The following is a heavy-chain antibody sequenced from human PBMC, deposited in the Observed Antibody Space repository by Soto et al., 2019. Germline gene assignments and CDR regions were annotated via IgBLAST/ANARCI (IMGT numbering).Heavy chain of an antibody. CDR2: IYASGTT. V-gene: IGHV4-4*07. J-gene: IGHJ4*02. Sequence: QVRLQESGPGLVKPSETLSLTCTVSGASISNYYWSWIRQPAGKGLECLGRIYASGTTTYNPSPRSRVTMSVDTSKNQFSPNLNSVTAADTAVYYCARESRSELGTVEYWGQGTLVTVSS. D-gene: IGHD1-1*01. CDR3: ARESRSELGTVEY. CDR1: GASISNYY.